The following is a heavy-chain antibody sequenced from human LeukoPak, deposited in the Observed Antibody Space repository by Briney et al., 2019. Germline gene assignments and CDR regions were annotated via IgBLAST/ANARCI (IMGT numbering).Heavy chain of an antibody. V-gene: IGHV4-59*01. D-gene: IGHD2-15*01. J-gene: IGHJ3*02. Sequence: SETLSLTCTVSGDSTTGYYWSWIRQPPGKGLEWIGYIYYTGSTNCNPSLKSRVTISVDTSKNQFSLKLNSVTAADTAVYYCARDPCRIGGTCYSGGASDIWGQGTMVTVSS. CDR3: ARDPCRIGGTCYSGGASDI. CDR2: IYYTGST. CDR1: GDSTTGYY.